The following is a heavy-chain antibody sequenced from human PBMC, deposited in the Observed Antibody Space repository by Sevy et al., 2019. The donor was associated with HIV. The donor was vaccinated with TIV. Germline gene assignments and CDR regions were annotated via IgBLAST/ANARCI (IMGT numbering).Heavy chain of an antibody. CDR3: TTGRLRWSTSPDY. D-gene: IGHD4-17*01. J-gene: IGHJ4*02. CDR1: GFTFSNAW. CDR2: IKSKTDGGTT. Sequence: GGSLRLSCAASGFTFSNAWMSWVRQAPGKGLEWVGRIKSKTDGGTTDYAAPVKGRFTISRDDSKNTLYLQMNSLKTEDTAVYYCTTGRLRWSTSPDYWGQGTLVTVSS. V-gene: IGHV3-15*01.